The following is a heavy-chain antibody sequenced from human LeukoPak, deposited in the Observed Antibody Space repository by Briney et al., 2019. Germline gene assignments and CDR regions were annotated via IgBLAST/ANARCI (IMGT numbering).Heavy chain of an antibody. CDR1: GGSISSSN. V-gene: IGHV3-23*01. D-gene: IGHD3-10*01. CDR2: ISASGGST. Sequence: PSGTLSLTCAVSGGSISSSNWWSWVRQPPGKGLEWVSGISASGGSTYYADSVRGRFTISRDNSKSTLYVQMNSLRAEDTAVYYCAKDGRDYYGSGSLFDCWGQGTLVTVSS. CDR3: AKDGRDYYGSGSLFDC. J-gene: IGHJ4*02.